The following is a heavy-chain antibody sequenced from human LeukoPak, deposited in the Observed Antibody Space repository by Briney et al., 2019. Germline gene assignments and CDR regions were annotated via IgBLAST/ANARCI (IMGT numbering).Heavy chain of an antibody. CDR3: ARDGSSWGNWFDL. CDR1: GFTFSSYW. V-gene: IGHV3-74*01. Sequence: GGSLTLSCGGSGFTFSSYWIHWVRQAPGKGLVWVSRINSDGSSTSYADSVKGRFTISRDNAKNTLYLQMNSLRVEDTAVYYCARDGSSWGNWFDLWGQGTLVSVSS. D-gene: IGHD6-13*01. CDR2: INSDGSST. J-gene: IGHJ5*02.